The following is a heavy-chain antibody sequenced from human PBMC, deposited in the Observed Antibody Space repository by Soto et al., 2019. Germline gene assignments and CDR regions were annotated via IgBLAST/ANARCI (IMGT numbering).Heavy chain of an antibody. D-gene: IGHD2-2*01. Sequence: PSETLSLTCTVSGGSISSSSYYWGWIRQPPGKGLEWIGSIYYSGSTYYNPSLKSRVTISVDTSKNQFSLKLSSVTAADTAVYYCARLGNVVPAATFDYWGQGTLVTVSS. CDR2: IYYSGST. J-gene: IGHJ4*02. V-gene: IGHV4-39*01. CDR3: ARLGNVVPAATFDY. CDR1: GGSISSSSYY.